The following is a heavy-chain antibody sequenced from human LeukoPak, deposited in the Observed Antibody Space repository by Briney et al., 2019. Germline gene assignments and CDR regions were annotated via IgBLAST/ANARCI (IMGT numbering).Heavy chain of an antibody. J-gene: IGHJ4*02. CDR3: ARKPIFASGRHWYYFDN. CDR1: GGSFSGYC. Sequence: SETLSLTCTVYGGSFSGYCWSWIRQSPGKGLEWIGEINHSGSMNYNPSLKSRVTISVDTSKKQFSLEVTSVTAADTAVYYCARKPIFASGRHWYYFDNWGQGTLVTVSS. D-gene: IGHD3-10*01. V-gene: IGHV4-34*01. CDR2: INHSGSM.